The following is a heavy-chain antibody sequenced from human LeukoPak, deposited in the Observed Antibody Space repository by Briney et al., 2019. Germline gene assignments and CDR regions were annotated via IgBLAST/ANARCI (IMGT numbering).Heavy chain of an antibody. CDR3: ARISGYPTTNFDY. Sequence: GGSLRLSCAASGFTFSSYAMHWVRQAPGKGLEWVAAISYDENIKNYADSVKGRFTISRDNAKNSLYLQMNSLRAEDTAVYYCARISGYPTTNFDYWGQGTLVTVSS. J-gene: IGHJ4*02. V-gene: IGHV3-30*04. CDR2: ISYDENIK. CDR1: GFTFSSYA. D-gene: IGHD5-12*01.